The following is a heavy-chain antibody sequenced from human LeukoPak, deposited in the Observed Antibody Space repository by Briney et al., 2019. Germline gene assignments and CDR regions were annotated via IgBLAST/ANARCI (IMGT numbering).Heavy chain of an antibody. D-gene: IGHD2-21*02. CDR1: GVSFNDYY. J-gene: IGHJ4*02. CDR3: TRMTAGHDY. V-gene: IGHV4-34*01. CDR2: INHSGYT. Sequence: SETLSLTCAVSGVSFNDYYWSWARQTPGKGLEWIGEINHSGYTNDSPSLKSRVTLSIDTSRKQFSLNLRSVTVADTGIYYCTRMTAGHDYWGQGTLVTVSS.